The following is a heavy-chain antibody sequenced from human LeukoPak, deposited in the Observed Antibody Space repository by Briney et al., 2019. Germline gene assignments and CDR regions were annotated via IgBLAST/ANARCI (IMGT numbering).Heavy chain of an antibody. J-gene: IGHJ3*02. CDR3: ARDVLRTGAFDI. V-gene: IGHV4-59*01. CDR1: GGSISSYY. CDR2: IYYSGST. Sequence: SETLSLTCTVSGGSISSYYWSGIRQPPGKGLEWIGYIYYSGSTNYNPSLKSRVTISVDTSKNQFSLKLSSVTAADTAVYYCARDVLRTGAFDIWGQGTMVTVSS.